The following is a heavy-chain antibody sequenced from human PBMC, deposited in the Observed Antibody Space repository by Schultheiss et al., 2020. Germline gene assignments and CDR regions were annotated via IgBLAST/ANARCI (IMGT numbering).Heavy chain of an antibody. CDR2: IYYSGST. Sequence: SETLSLTCSLSSGPITSYYWAWLRQPPGKGLEWIGYIYYSGSTNYNPSLKSRVTISVDTSKNQFSLKLSSVTAADTAVYYCATEAGPINWFDPWGQGTLVTVSS. D-gene: IGHD5-24*01. CDR3: ATEAGPINWFDP. CDR1: SGPITSYY. V-gene: IGHV4-59*08. J-gene: IGHJ5*02.